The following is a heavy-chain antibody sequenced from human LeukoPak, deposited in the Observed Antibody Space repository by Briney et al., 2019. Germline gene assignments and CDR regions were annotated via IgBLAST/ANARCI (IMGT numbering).Heavy chain of an antibody. D-gene: IGHD2-2*01. Sequence: PGGSLRLSCAASGFTFSSYAMSWVRQAPGKGLEWVSAISGSGGSTYYADSVKGRFTIYRDNSKNTLYLQMNSLRAEDTAVYYCAKDQIVVVPAALDYWGQGTLVTVSS. V-gene: IGHV3-23*01. J-gene: IGHJ4*02. CDR3: AKDQIVVVPAALDY. CDR1: GFTFSSYA. CDR2: ISGSGGST.